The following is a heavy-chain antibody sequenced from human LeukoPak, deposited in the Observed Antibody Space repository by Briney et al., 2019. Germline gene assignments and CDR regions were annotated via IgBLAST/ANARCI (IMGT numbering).Heavy chain of an antibody. CDR2: IIPIFGTA. V-gene: IGHV1-69*05. D-gene: IGHD2-2*01. Sequence: SVKVSCKASGGTFSSYAISWVRQAPGQGLEWMGGIIPIFGTANYAQKFQGRVTITTDESTSTAYMELRSLRSDDTAVYYCARGEWDIVVVPAATGLDYWGQGTLVTVSS. J-gene: IGHJ4*02. CDR1: GGTFSSYA. CDR3: ARGEWDIVVVPAATGLDY.